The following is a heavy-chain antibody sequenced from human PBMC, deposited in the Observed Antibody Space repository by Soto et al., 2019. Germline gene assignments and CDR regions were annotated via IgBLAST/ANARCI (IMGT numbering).Heavy chain of an antibody. CDR2: IIPMFGTA. V-gene: IGHV1-69*12. CDR3: ASGIQLWLRRINNGYSG. D-gene: IGHD5-18*01. J-gene: IGHJ4*02. CDR1: GGTFSTYA. Sequence: QVQLVQSGAEVKKPESSVKVSCKAPGGTFSTYAISWVRQAPGQGLEWMGGIIPMFGTANYAQRFQDRVTITADESTNTVYVEPSSLRSEGTAVYFCASGIQLWLRRINNGYSGWGQGPLVTVSS.